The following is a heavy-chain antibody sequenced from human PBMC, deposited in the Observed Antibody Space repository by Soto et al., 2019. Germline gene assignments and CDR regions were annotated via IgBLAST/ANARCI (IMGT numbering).Heavy chain of an antibody. CDR3: ARSQGSSTSLEIYYYYYYGMDV. Sequence: QVQLVQSGAEVKKPGSSVKVSCKASGGTFGSYAISWVRQAPGQGLEWMGGIIPIPGTANYAQKFQGRVTIAADDSTSTAYMELSSLRSEDTAVYYCARSQGSSTSLEIYYYYYYGMDVRGQGTTVTVSS. J-gene: IGHJ6*02. CDR2: IIPIPGTA. D-gene: IGHD2-2*01. CDR1: GGTFGSYA. V-gene: IGHV1-69*01.